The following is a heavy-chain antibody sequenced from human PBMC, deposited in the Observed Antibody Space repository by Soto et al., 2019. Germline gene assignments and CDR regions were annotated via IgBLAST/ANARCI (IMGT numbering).Heavy chain of an antibody. J-gene: IGHJ5*02. Sequence: QVQLVQSGAEVKKPGSSVKVSCKASGGTFSSYAISWVRQAPGQGLEWMGGIIPIFGTANYAKKFQGRVTSTADKSTRTAYMDLSSLRSDDTAVYYCAGGHRRCSTRCYSWFDPWGQGTLVTVSS. CDR1: GGTFSSYA. D-gene: IGHD2-2*02. V-gene: IGHV1-69*06. CDR3: AGGHRRCSTRCYSWFDP. CDR2: IIPIFGTA.